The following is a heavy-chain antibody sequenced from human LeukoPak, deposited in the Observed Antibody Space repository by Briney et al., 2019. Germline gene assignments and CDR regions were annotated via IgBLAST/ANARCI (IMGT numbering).Heavy chain of an antibody. CDR3: ARGVVVPAAPQGYWFDP. Sequence: SETLSLTCAVYGGSFSGYYWSWIRQPPGKGLEWIGEINHSGSTNYNPSLKSRVTISVDTSKNQFPLKLSSVTAADTAVYYCARGVVVPAAPQGYWFDPWGQGTLVTVSS. CDR2: INHSGST. V-gene: IGHV4-34*01. J-gene: IGHJ5*02. CDR1: GGSFSGYY. D-gene: IGHD2-2*01.